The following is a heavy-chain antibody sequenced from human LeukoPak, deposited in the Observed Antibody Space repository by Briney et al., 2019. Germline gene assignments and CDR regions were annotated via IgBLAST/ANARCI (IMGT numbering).Heavy chain of an antibody. V-gene: IGHV4-34*01. CDR2: INHSGST. J-gene: IGHJ4*02. CDR1: GGSFSGYY. Sequence: SETLSLTCAVYGGSFSGYYWSWIRQPPGKGLEWIGEINHSGSTNYNPSLKSRVTISVDTSKNQFFLKLSSVTAADTAVYYCARGPRGYGYWGQGTLVTVSS. CDR3: ARGPRGYGY. D-gene: IGHD5-18*01.